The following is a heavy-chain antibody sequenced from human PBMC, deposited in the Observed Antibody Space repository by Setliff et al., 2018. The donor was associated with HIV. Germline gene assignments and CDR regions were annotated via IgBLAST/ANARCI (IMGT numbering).Heavy chain of an antibody. D-gene: IGHD3-22*01. CDR3: AHTYYYDSSGYYSLLDY. CDR2: IYWDDDK. V-gene: IGHV2-5*02. Sequence: SGPTLVNPTQTLTLTCTFSGFSLSTRGVGVGWIRQPPGEALEWLAAIYWDDDKRYRPSLKTRLTITKDTSKNQVVLTMTDMDPVDTATYYCAHTYYYDSSGYYSLLDYWGQGTLVNVSS. CDR1: GFSLSTRGVG. J-gene: IGHJ4*02.